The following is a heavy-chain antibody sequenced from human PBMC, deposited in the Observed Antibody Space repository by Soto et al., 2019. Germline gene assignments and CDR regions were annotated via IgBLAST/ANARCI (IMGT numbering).Heavy chain of an antibody. CDR3: ARDRGILTGYSYYYYYGMDV. V-gene: IGHV1-3*01. CDR2: INAGNGNT. J-gene: IGHJ6*02. Sequence: ASVKVSCKASGYTFTSYAMHWVRQAPGQRLEWMGWINAGNGNTKYSQKFQGRVTITRDTSASTAYMELRSLRSDDTAVYYCARDRGILTGYSYYYYYGMDVWGQGTTVTVSS. CDR1: GYTFTSYA. D-gene: IGHD3-9*01.